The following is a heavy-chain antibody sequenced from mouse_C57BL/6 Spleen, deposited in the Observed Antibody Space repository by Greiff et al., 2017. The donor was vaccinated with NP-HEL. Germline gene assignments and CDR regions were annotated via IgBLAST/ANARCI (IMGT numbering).Heavy chain of an antibody. CDR2: INYDGSST. CDR3: AREGGLYGSSYGWYFDV. J-gene: IGHJ1*03. CDR1: GFTFSDYY. V-gene: IGHV5-16*01. Sequence: EVKVVESEGGLVQPGSSMKLSCTASGFTFSDYYMAWVRQVPEKGLEWVANINYDGSSTYYLDSLKSRFIISRDNAKNILYLQMSSLKSEDTATYYCAREGGLYGSSYGWYFDVWGTGTTVTVSS. D-gene: IGHD1-1*01.